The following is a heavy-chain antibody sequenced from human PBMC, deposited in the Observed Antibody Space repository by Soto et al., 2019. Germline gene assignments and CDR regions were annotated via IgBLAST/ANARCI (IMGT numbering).Heavy chain of an antibody. CDR3: AKNSGWFNT. J-gene: IGHJ5*02. V-gene: IGHV3-23*01. CDR1: GFPFSTTD. CDR2: IGGSGETT. D-gene: IGHD3-10*01. Sequence: GGSLRLSCAAPGFPFSTTDMSWVRQAPGKGLERVSTIGGSGETTYYADSVKGRFTISRDNSKNTLYLQMNSLRADDTALYYCAKNSGWFNTWGQGALVTVSS.